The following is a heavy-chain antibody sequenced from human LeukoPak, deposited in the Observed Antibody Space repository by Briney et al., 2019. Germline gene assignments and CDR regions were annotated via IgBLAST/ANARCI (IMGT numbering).Heavy chain of an antibody. V-gene: IGHV4-4*07. CDR1: GGSISNYY. J-gene: IGHJ4*02. CDR2: IYTSGST. Sequence: SETLSLTCTVSGGSISNYYWNCIRQPAGKGLEWIGRIYTSGSTNYNPSLKSRVTMSVDTSKNQFSLKLASVTAADTAAYYCASGYYDFWSGSVVPFDYWGQGTLVTVSS. CDR3: ASGYYDFWSGSVVPFDY. D-gene: IGHD3-3*01.